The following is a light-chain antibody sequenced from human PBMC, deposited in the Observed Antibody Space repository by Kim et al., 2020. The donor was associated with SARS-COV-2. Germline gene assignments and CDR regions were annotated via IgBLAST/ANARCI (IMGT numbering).Light chain of an antibody. CDR2: GRN. Sequence: SSELTQDPAVSVALGQTVRITCQGDSLRSYYATWYQQKPRQAPVLVIYGRNNRPSGIPDRISGSTSGNTASLTISGAQAEDEADFYCQSRDSGSNVVFGGGTQLTVL. CDR3: QSRDSGSNVV. CDR1: SLRSYY. J-gene: IGLJ2*01. V-gene: IGLV3-19*01.